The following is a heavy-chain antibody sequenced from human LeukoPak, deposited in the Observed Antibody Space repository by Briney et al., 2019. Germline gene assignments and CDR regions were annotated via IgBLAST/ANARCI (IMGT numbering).Heavy chain of an antibody. D-gene: IGHD6-19*01. CDR3: ASAAGPFDN. J-gene: IGHJ4*02. CDR1: GFTFSSYG. Sequence: PGRSLRLSCAASGFTFSSYGMHWVRQAPGKGLEWVAVIWFDGSIKYYADSVKGRLTISRDNSKNTLYLQMNSLRAEDTAVHYCASAAGPFDNWGQGTLVTVSS. V-gene: IGHV3-33*01. CDR2: IWFDGSIK.